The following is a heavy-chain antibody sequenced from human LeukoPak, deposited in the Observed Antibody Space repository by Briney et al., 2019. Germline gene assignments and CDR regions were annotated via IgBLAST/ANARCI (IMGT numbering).Heavy chain of an antibody. D-gene: IGHD6-13*01. CDR3: AKIGSIAAAGTPSFDY. J-gene: IGHJ4*02. CDR2: ISYDGSNK. Sequence: PGGSLRLSCAASGFTFSSYGMHWVRQAPGKGLEWVAVISYDGSNKYYADSVKGRFTISRDNSKNTLYLQMNSLRAEDTAVYYCAKIGSIAAAGTPSFDYWGQGTLATVSS. CDR1: GFTFSSYG. V-gene: IGHV3-30*18.